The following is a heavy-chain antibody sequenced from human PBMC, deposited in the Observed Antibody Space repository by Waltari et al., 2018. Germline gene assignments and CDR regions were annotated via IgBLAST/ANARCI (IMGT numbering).Heavy chain of an antibody. CDR1: GYTFTSYY. CDR2: INPSGGST. Sequence: QVQLVQSGAEVKKPGASVKVSCKASGYTFTSYYMHWVRQAPGQGLEWMGIINPSGGSTSYAQKFQGRVTMTRDTSTSTVYMELSSLRSEDTAVYYCARALHGSGSYYYYYYYMDVWGKGTTVTVSS. CDR3: ARALHGSGSYYYYYYYMDV. V-gene: IGHV1-46*01. J-gene: IGHJ6*03. D-gene: IGHD3-10*01.